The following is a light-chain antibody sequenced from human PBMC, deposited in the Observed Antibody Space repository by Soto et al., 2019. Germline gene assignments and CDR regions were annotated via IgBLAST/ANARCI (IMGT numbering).Light chain of an antibody. CDR3: QQYSDWPPWT. J-gene: IGKJ1*01. CDR2: DAS. CDR1: QSVSSY. Sequence: EIVLTQSPGTLSLSPGETATLSCRASQSVSSYLAWYQQKPGQAPRLLIYDASNRATGIPARFSGSGSGTEFTLTISSLQSEDFAVYYCQQYSDWPPWTFGQGTKVGIK. V-gene: IGKV3D-15*01.